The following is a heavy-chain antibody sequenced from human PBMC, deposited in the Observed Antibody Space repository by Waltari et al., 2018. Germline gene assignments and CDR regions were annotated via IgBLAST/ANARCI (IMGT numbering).Heavy chain of an antibody. V-gene: IGHV4-38-2*01. CDR2: IYHSGST. J-gene: IGHJ2*01. CDR1: GYSISSGYY. D-gene: IGHD4-4*01. Sequence: QVQLQESGPGLVKPSETLSLTCAVSGYSISSGYYWGWIRQPPGKGLEWIGSIYHSGSTYYNPSLKSRVTISVDTSKNQFSLKLSSVTAADTAVYYCARSSYSNYDPHFDYWGRGTLVTVSS. CDR3: ARSSYSNYDPHFDY.